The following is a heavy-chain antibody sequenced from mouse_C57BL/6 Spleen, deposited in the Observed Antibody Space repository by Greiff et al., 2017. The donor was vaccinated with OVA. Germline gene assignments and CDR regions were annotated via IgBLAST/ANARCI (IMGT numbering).Heavy chain of an antibody. D-gene: IGHD3-2*02. CDR1: GFTFTDYY. V-gene: IGHV7-3*01. Sequence: EVMLVESGGGLVQPGGSLSLSCAASGFTFTDYYMSWVSQPPGKALEWLGFIRNKANGYTTEYSASVKGRFTISRDNSQSILYLQMTALRAEDSATYYGARFLDSSGPGWFAYWGQATLVTVSA. CDR3: ARFLDSSGPGWFAY. CDR2: IRNKANGYTT. J-gene: IGHJ3*01.